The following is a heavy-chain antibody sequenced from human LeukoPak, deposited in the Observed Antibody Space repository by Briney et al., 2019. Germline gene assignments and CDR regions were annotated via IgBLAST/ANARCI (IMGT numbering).Heavy chain of an antibody. Sequence: SQTLSLTCTVSGGSISSGGYYWSWIRQHPGKGLEWIGYIYYSGSTYYNPSLKSRVTISVDTSKNQFSLKLSSVTAADTAVYYCARGVGFSVNQGHVDTLATTHGGWFNPWGQGTLVTVSS. CDR3: ARGVGFSVNQGHVDTLATTHGGWFNP. J-gene: IGHJ5*02. CDR2: IYYSGST. V-gene: IGHV4-31*03. CDR1: GGSISSGGYY. D-gene: IGHD5-12*01.